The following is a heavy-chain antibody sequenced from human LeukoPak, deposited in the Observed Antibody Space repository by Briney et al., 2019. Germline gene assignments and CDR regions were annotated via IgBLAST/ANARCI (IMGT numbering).Heavy chain of an antibody. CDR1: GFTFSTYH. V-gene: IGHV3-30*18. CDR3: AKDGVNGGLFEY. Sequence: GRSLRLSCGASGFTFSTYHMHWVRQAPGKGLEWVVVISNDERDKWYTDSVKGRFTISRDNSKNTLYLQINSLRTEDTGVYYCAKDGVNGGLFEYWGQGTLVTVSS. J-gene: IGHJ4*02. CDR2: ISNDERDK. D-gene: IGHD3-3*01.